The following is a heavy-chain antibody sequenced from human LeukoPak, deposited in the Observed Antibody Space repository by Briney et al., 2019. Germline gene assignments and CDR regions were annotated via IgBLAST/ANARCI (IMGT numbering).Heavy chain of an antibody. CDR3: ARARGVVRGVEY. CDR1: GGSFSGYY. Sequence: SETLSLTCAVYGGSFSGYYWSWIRQPPGKGLEWIGEINHSGSTNYNPSLKSRVTISVDTSKNQFSLKLSSVTAADTAVYYCARARGVVRGVEYWGQGTLVTVSS. CDR2: INHSGST. V-gene: IGHV4-34*01. D-gene: IGHD3-10*01. J-gene: IGHJ4*02.